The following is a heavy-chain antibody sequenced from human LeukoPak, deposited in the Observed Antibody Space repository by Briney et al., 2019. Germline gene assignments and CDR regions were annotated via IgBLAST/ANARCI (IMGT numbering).Heavy chain of an antibody. CDR1: GYTFTSYA. Sequence: ASVKVSCKASGYTFTSYAMHWVRQAPGQGLEWMGGIIPIFGTANYAQKFQGRVTITADESTSTAYMELSSLRSEDTAVYYCAREVLLWFGETPQDYYYYYGMDVWGQGTTVTVSS. CDR3: AREVLLWFGETPQDYYYYYGMDV. J-gene: IGHJ6*02. D-gene: IGHD3-10*01. CDR2: IIPIFGTA. V-gene: IGHV1-69*13.